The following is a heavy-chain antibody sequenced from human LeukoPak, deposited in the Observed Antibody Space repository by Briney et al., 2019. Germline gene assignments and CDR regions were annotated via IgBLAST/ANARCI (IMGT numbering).Heavy chain of an antibody. CDR1: GYTFTSYD. D-gene: IGHD6-13*01. CDR3: ARVSKGSSWGY. CDR2: MNPNSGNT. J-gene: IGHJ4*02. V-gene: IGHV1-8*03. Sequence: ASVKLSCKASGYTFTSYDINWVRQDTGRGLEWMGWMNPNSGNTGYAQKFQGRVTITRNTSISTAYMELSSLRSEDTAVYYCARVSKGSSWGYWGQGTLVTVSS.